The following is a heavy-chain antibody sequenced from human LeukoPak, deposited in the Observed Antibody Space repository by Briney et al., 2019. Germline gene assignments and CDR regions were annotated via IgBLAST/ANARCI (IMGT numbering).Heavy chain of an antibody. Sequence: GGSLRLSCAASGFTFNTYAMGWVRQAPGKGLEWVSVIGSGGSTYSADSVTGRFTISRDNSKNTLYLQMNSLRAEDTAVYYCAKRLGTAGFDYWGQGTLVTVSS. CDR1: GFTFNTYA. CDR2: IGSGGST. J-gene: IGHJ4*02. V-gene: IGHV3-23*01. CDR3: AKRLGTAGFDY. D-gene: IGHD1/OR15-1a*01.